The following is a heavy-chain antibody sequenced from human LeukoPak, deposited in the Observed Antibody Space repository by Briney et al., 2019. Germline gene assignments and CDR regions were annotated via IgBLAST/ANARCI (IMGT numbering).Heavy chain of an antibody. CDR2: IIPILGTA. CDR3: AEGVTASAFDI. V-gene: IGHV1-69*13. D-gene: IGHD2-21*02. Sequence: ASVKVSCKASGGTFSSYAISWVRQTPGQGLEWMGVIIPILGTANYAQKFQGRVTITADESTSTAYMELSSLRSEDTAVYYCAEGVTASAFDIWGPGTMVTVSS. CDR1: GGTFSSYA. J-gene: IGHJ3*02.